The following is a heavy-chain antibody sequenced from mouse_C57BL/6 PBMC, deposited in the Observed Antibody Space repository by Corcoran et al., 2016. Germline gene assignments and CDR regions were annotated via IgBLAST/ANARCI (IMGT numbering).Heavy chain of an antibody. D-gene: IGHD1-1*01. V-gene: IGHV1-26*01. CDR3: ARGVLRSDFDY. CDR2: INPNNGGT. CDR1: GYTFTDYY. J-gene: IGHJ2*01. Sequence: VQLQQSGPELVKPGASVKISCKASGYTFTDYYMNWVKQSHGKSLEWIGDINPNNGGTSYNQKFKGKATLTVDKSSSTAYMELRSLTSEDSAVYYCARGVLRSDFDYWGQGTTLTVSS.